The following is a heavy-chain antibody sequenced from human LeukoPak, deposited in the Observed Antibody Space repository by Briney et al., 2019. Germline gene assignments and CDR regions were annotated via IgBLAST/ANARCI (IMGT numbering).Heavy chain of an antibody. V-gene: IGHV4-34*01. CDR1: GGSFSGYY. J-gene: IGHJ5*02. Sequence: SETLSLTCAVYGGSFSGYYWSWIRQPPGKGLEWIGEINHSGSTNYNPSLKSRVTISVDTSKNQFSLKLSSVTAADTAVYYCAGQYCSGGSCYWLDPWGQGTLVTVSS. CDR3: AGQYCSGGSCYWLDP. CDR2: INHSGST. D-gene: IGHD2-15*01.